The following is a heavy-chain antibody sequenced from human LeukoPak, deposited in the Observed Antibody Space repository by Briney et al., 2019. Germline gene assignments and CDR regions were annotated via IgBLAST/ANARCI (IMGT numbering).Heavy chain of an antibody. Sequence: ASVKVSCKASGYTFTSYGISWVRQAPGQGLEWMGWISAYNGNTNYAQELQGRVTMTTDTSTSTAYMELRSLRSDDTAVYYCARAASRDGYNDYWGQGTLVTVSS. CDR3: ARAASRDGYNDY. CDR1: GYTFTSYG. V-gene: IGHV1-18*01. D-gene: IGHD5-24*01. CDR2: ISAYNGNT. J-gene: IGHJ4*02.